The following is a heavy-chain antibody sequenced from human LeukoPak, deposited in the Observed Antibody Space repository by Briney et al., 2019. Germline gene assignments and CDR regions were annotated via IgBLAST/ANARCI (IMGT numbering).Heavy chain of an antibody. J-gene: IGHJ5*02. CDR3: ARGLTVTNWFDP. Sequence: SVKVSCKASGYTFTGYYMRWVRQAPGQGLEWMGRIIPILGIANYAQKFQGRVTITADKSTSTAYMELSSLRSEDTAVYYCARGLTVTNWFDPWGQGTLVTVSS. D-gene: IGHD4-17*01. CDR1: GYTFTGYY. CDR2: IIPILGIA. V-gene: IGHV1-69*04.